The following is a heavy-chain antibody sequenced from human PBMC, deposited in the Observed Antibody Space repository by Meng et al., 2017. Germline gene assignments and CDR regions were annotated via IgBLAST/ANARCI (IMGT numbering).Heavy chain of an antibody. CDR3: ARVIAVAGSDDAFDI. CDR2: IYSGGST. D-gene: IGHD6-19*01. Sequence: ETLSLTCAASGFTVSSNYMSWVRQAPGKGLEWVSVIYSGGSTYYADSVKGRFTISRDNSKNTLYLQMNSLRAEDTAVYYCARVIAVAGSDDAFDIWGQGTMVTVSS. CDR1: GFTVSSNY. V-gene: IGHV3-66*02. J-gene: IGHJ3*02.